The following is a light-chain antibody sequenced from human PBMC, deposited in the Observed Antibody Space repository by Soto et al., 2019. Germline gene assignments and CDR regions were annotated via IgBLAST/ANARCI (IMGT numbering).Light chain of an antibody. CDR1: QNIASW. CDR3: LQYNSFFAT. Sequence: DIQMTQSPSTLSPSVGDRVTITCRASQNIASWLAWYQQKPGKAPKLLIYAGSTVERGVPSRFSGSGSGTEFTLTITNLQPDDFATYYCLQYNSFFATFGQGTRLETK. CDR2: AGS. V-gene: IGKV1-5*01. J-gene: IGKJ5*01.